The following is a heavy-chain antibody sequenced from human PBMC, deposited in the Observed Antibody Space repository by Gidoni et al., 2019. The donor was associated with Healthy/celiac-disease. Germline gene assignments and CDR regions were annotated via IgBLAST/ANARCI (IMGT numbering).Heavy chain of an antibody. CDR3: AREYTAMVKGAYYFDY. V-gene: IGHV1-69*09. Sequence: QVQLVQSGAEVKKPGSSVKVSCKASGGTFSSYAISWVRQAPGQGLEWMGRIIPILGIANYAQKFQGRVTITADKSTSTAYMELSSLRSEDTAVYYCAREYTAMVKGAYYFDYWGQGTLVTVSS. D-gene: IGHD5-18*01. J-gene: IGHJ4*02. CDR2: IIPILGIA. CDR1: GGTFSSYA.